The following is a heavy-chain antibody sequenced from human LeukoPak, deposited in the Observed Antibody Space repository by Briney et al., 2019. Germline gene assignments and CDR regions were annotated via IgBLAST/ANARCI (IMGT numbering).Heavy chain of an antibody. CDR2: IIPILGIA. J-gene: IGHJ4*02. CDR3: ARDQGARGYVPVVPAAKPFDY. V-gene: IGHV1-69*04. Sequence: GASVKVSCKASGGTFSSYAISWVRQAPGQGLEWMGRIIPILGIANYAQKFRGRVTITADKSTSTAYMELSSLRSEDTAVYYCARDQGARGYVPVVPAAKPFDYWGQGTLVTVSS. CDR1: GGTFSSYA. D-gene: IGHD2-2*01.